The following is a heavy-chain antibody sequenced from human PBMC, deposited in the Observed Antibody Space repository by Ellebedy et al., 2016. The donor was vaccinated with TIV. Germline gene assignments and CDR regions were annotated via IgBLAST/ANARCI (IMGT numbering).Heavy chain of an antibody. CDR2: FDSEDGET. J-gene: IGHJ4*02. D-gene: IGHD3-22*01. CDR3: ARDDSSGYYYFDY. Sequence: ASVKVSCXVSGYTLTELSMHWVRQAPGKGLEWMGGFDSEDGETIYAQKFQGRVTMTEDTSTDTAYMELSSLRSEDTAVYYCARDDSSGYYYFDYWGQGTLVTVSS. V-gene: IGHV1-24*01. CDR1: GYTLTELS.